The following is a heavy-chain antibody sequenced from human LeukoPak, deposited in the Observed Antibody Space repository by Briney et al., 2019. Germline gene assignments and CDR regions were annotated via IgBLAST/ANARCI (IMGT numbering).Heavy chain of an antibody. D-gene: IGHD6-19*01. CDR3: ARGTRVAGTYYFDY. CDR2: IYTSGST. Sequence: SETLSLTCTVSGGSISSYYWSWNRQPAGKGLEWIGRIYTSGSTNYNPSLKSRVTMSVDTSKNQFSLKLSSVTAADTAVYYCARGTRVAGTYYFDYWGQGTLVTVSS. V-gene: IGHV4-4*07. CDR1: GGSISSYY. J-gene: IGHJ4*02.